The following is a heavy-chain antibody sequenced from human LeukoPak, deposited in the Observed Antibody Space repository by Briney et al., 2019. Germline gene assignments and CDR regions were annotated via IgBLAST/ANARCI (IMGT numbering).Heavy chain of an antibody. CDR1: GFTFSSYW. D-gene: IGHD4-23*01. V-gene: IGHV3-74*01. Sequence: PGGSLRLSCAASGFTFSSYWMHWVRQAPGKGLVWVPRINSDGSGTIYADSVRGRFTISRDNAKNTLYLQVNSLRAEDTAVYYCARTEGTVAYDSWGQGTLVTVSS. J-gene: IGHJ5*01. CDR3: ARTEGTVAYDS. CDR2: INSDGSGT.